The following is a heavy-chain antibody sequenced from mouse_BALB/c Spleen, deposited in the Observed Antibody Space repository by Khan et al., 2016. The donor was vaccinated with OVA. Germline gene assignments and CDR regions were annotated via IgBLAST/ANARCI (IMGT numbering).Heavy chain of an antibody. D-gene: IGHD2-2*01. J-gene: IGHJ3*01. Sequence: QVQLKESGAELARPGASVKLSCKTSGYTFTDFYINWVKQRTGQGLEWIGDIYPGSANTYYNEKFKGKATLTVDKSSSTAYMQLSSLTSEDSAVYFCARSGSGSFGCWGQGTLVTVSA. CDR2: IYPGSANT. CDR1: GYTFTDFY. V-gene: IGHV1-77*01. CDR3: ARSGSGSFGC.